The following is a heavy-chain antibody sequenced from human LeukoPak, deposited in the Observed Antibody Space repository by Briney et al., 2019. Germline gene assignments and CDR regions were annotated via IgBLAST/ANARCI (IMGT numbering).Heavy chain of an antibody. CDR3: VREAGYCAGVCLKSNWFDP. CDR2: IINGNT. J-gene: IGHJ5*02. CDR1: GFPFSNYA. V-gene: IGHV3-23*01. Sequence: GGSLRLSWAASGFPFSNYAMSWVRQPPGKGLEGVGAIINGNTYYRDSAGGRFSISRDDSKNMVYLQMYSLREEDTPLYYCVREAGYCAGVCLKSNWFDPWGQGTLVTVSS. D-gene: IGHD2-21*02.